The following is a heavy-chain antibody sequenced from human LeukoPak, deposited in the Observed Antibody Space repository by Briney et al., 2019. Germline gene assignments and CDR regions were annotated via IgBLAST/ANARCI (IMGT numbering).Heavy chain of an antibody. D-gene: IGHD3-10*01. J-gene: IGHJ6*02. CDR1: GFTFDDYA. CDR3: ARALWSGPVYYGMDV. V-gene: IGHV3-9*01. Sequence: GGSLRLSCAASGFTFDDYAMHWVRQAPGKGLEWVSGISWNGGSLDYADSVKGRFTISRDNAKNSLYLQMNSLRAEDTAVYYCARALWSGPVYYGMDVWGQGTTVTVSS. CDR2: ISWNGGSL.